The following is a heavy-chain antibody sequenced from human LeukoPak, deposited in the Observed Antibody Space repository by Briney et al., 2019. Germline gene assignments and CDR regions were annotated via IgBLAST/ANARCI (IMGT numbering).Heavy chain of an antibody. CDR3: ARGHLGLSP. CDR2: FHNSRTT. J-gene: IGHJ5*02. D-gene: IGHD3-10*01. V-gene: IGHV4-38-2*01. CDR1: GYSIRSGDY. Sequence: PSETLSLTCAVSGYSIRSGDYWGWIRQSPGKGLEWIGYFHNSRTTSYNPSLTGRVIISVDTAMDQISLKLNSVTAVDTAVYYCARGHLGLSPWGQGTLVTVSS.